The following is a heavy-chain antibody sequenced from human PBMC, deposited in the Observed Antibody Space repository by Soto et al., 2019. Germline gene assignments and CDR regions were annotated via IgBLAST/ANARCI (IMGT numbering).Heavy chain of an antibody. D-gene: IGHD2-21*01. CDR2: IYPDDSDT. CDR1: GYTFAKHW. Sequence: GESLKISCQVSGYTFAKHWIGWVRQKNGEGPEWMGIIYPDDSDTRYSPSFRGLVTISADKSINTAYLRMNSLKTEDTATYYCSRGFYANTSYPRFDFWGQGTLVTVSS. V-gene: IGHV5-51*01. CDR3: SRGFYANTSYPRFDF. J-gene: IGHJ4*02.